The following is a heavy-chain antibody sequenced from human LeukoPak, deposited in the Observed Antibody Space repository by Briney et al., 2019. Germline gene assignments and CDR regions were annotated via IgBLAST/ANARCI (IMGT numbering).Heavy chain of an antibody. CDR2: INPEKRDT. D-gene: IGHD5-12*01. CDR3: AKKVRGPSHPLDF. V-gene: IGHV1-2*02. J-gene: IGHJ4*02. Sequence: ASVTVSCKASGYTFTGYAIHWVRQAPAQGLEWMGWINPEKRDTGYAHKFQGRVTMTSDTSISTAYMELSGLRSDDTAVYYCAKKVRGPSHPLDFWGQGTLVTVSS. CDR1: GYTFTGYA.